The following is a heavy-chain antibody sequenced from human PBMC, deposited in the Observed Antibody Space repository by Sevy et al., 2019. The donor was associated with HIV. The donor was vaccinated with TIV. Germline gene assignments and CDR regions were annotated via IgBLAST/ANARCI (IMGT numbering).Heavy chain of an antibody. CDR2: ISGSSNYI. CDR3: ARGPPDGSYDYFDY. J-gene: IGHJ4*02. D-gene: IGHD1-26*01. CDR1: GFTFSSYN. V-gene: IGHV3-21*01. Sequence: GGSLRLSCAASGFTFSSYNMNWVRQAPGKGLEWVSSISGSSNYIYYAESVKGRFSISRDNAKKTLYLQMNSLRADDTAVYYCARGPPDGSYDYFDYWGQGTLVTVSS.